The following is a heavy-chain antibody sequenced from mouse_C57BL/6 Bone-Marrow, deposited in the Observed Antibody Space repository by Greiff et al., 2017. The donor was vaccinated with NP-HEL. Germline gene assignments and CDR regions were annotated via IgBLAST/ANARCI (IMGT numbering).Heavy chain of an antibody. V-gene: IGHV14-4*01. D-gene: IGHD1-1*01. Sequence: VQLKESGAELVRPGASVKLSCTASGFNIKDDYMHWVKQRPEQGLEWIGWIDPENGDTEYASKFQGKATITADTSSNTAYLQLSSLTSEDTAVYYCTYYYGSSYENWYFDVWAQGPRSPSPQ. CDR3: TYYYGSSYENWYFDV. CDR1: GFNIKDDY. CDR2: IDPENGDT. J-gene: IGHJ1*03.